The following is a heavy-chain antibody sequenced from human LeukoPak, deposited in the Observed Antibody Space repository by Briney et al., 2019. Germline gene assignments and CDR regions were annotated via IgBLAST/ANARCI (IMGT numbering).Heavy chain of an antibody. Sequence: PSETLSLTCTVSGGSVSSSTYYWDWIRQPPGKGLGWIGTIYYSGSTYYNPSLKSRVTISVDTSKNQFSLRLSSVTAADTAVYYCARRRRSNSSHDYWGQGTLVTVSS. CDR3: ARRRRSNSSHDY. CDR2: IYYSGST. J-gene: IGHJ4*02. V-gene: IGHV4-39*01. CDR1: GGSVSSSTYY. D-gene: IGHD6-6*01.